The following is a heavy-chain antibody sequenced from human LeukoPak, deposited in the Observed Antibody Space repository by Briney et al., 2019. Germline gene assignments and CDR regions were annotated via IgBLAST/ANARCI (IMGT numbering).Heavy chain of an antibody. Sequence: GGSLRLSCAASGFTVSSNYMSWVRQAPGKGLEWVSVIYSGGSTYYADSVKGRFTISRDNSKNTLYLQMNSLRAEDTAVYYCARDLPRGYFDWLPELDYWGQGTLVTVSS. CDR2: IYSGGST. J-gene: IGHJ4*02. CDR1: GFTVSSNY. D-gene: IGHD3-9*01. V-gene: IGHV3-66*01. CDR3: ARDLPRGYFDWLPELDY.